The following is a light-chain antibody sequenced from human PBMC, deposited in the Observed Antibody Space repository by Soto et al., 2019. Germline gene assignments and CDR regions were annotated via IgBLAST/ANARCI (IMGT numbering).Light chain of an antibody. CDR1: SSDVGNYNY. CDR3: SSYTSSRGV. Sequence: QSALTQPASVSGSPGQSITISCTGTSSDVGNYNYVSWYRQHPGKAPKLMIYEVSNRPSGVSNRFSGSKSGNTASLTISGLHAEDEADYYCSSYTSSRGVFGTGTKLTVL. J-gene: IGLJ1*01. CDR2: EVS. V-gene: IGLV2-14*01.